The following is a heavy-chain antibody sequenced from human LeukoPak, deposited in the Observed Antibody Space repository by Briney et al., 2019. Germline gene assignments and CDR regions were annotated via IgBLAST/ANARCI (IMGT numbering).Heavy chain of an antibody. Sequence: SETLSLTCTVTGGSISSYYWSWIRQPPRKALEWIGYMYYSGSTHYNPSLKRRVTISVDTSKNQFSLNLSSVTAADTAVYYCARDDSSGYDYWGQGTLVTVSS. J-gene: IGHJ4*02. CDR1: GGSISSYY. D-gene: IGHD3-22*01. V-gene: IGHV4-59*01. CDR3: ARDDSSGYDY. CDR2: MYYSGST.